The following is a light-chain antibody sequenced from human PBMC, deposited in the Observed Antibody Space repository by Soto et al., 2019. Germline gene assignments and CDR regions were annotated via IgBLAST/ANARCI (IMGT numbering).Light chain of an antibody. CDR2: EVS. CDR1: TSDVGGYNY. CDR3: SSYTSSSTPVV. V-gene: IGLV2-14*01. Sequence: QSALTQPASVSGSPGQSITISCTGTTSDVGGYNYVSWYQQHPGKAPKLTIYEVSNRPSGVSSRFSGSKSGNTASLTISGLQAEDEADYYCSSYTSSSTPVVFGGGTKLTVL. J-gene: IGLJ2*01.